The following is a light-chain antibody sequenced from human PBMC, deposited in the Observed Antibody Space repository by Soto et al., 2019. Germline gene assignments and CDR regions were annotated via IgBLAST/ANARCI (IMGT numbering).Light chain of an antibody. Sequence: EIVLTQSPGTLSLSPGERATLSCRASQSVSSSYLAWYQQKPGQTPRLLIYGASSRATGIPDRFSGSGSGRDFTLTISRLEPEDFAVDYCQQYDSSPWTFGQGTKVEIK. CDR1: QSVSSSY. V-gene: IGKV3-20*01. J-gene: IGKJ1*01. CDR3: QQYDSSPWT. CDR2: GAS.